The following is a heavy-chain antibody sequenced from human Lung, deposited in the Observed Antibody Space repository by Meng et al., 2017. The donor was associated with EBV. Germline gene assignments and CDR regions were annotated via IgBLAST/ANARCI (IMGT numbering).Heavy chain of an antibody. CDR2: IHLTGMT. CDR1: GDSMTIHNW. J-gene: IGHJ4*01. CDR3: AIGTASYGPFDN. V-gene: IGHV4-4*02. D-gene: IGHD4-17*01. Sequence: QMQLTESGPGLVKSSGTLSLTCTVSGDSMTIHNWWTWVRQSPGKGLEWIGEIHLTGMTTYNPSLESRVTLSVDKSKNSFSLQVTSVTAADTAVYYCAIGTASYGPFDNWSQGTLVTVSS.